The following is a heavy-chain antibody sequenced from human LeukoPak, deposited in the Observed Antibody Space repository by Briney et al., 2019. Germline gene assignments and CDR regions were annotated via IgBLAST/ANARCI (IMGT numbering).Heavy chain of an antibody. CDR3: ARDGREGITMIVVVTYYFDY. Sequence: GGSLRLSCVASGFSFTGVWMNWVRQAPGKGLEWVAVISYDGSNKYYADSVKGRFTISRDNSKNTLYLQMNSLRAEDTAVYYCARDGREGITMIVVVTYYFDYWGQGTLVTVSS. CDR2: ISYDGSNK. V-gene: IGHV3-30*03. CDR1: GFSFTGVW. D-gene: IGHD3-22*01. J-gene: IGHJ4*02.